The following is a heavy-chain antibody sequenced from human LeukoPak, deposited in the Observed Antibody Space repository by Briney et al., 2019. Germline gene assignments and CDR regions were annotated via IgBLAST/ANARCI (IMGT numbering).Heavy chain of an antibody. CDR2: MSPNSGDT. D-gene: IGHD7-27*01. CDR3: ARGPPNWGYDY. J-gene: IGHJ4*02. V-gene: IGHV1-8*01. Sequence: ASVKVSCKASVYTFTSYDFNWVRQAAGQRPEWMGWMSPNSGDTGYAQKFQDRVTMTRNTSISTAYMELSSLRSDDTAVYYCARGPPNWGYDYWGPGTLVTVSS. CDR1: VYTFTSYD.